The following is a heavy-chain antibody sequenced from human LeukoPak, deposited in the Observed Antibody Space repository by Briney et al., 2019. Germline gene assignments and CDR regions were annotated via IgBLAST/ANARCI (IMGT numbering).Heavy chain of an antibody. CDR1: GYTFTSYG. CDR3: ARVTLYYWNYAPEDDY. D-gene: IGHD1-7*01. V-gene: IGHV1-18*01. Sequence: ASVKVSCKASGYTFTSYGISWVRQAPGQGLEWMGWISAYNGNTNYAQKLQGRVTMTTDTSTSTAYMELRSLRSDDTAVYYCARVTLYYWNYAPEDDYWGQGTLVTVSS. J-gene: IGHJ4*02. CDR2: ISAYNGNT.